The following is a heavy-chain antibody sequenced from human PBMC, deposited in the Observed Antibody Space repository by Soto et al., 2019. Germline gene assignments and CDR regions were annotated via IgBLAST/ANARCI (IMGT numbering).Heavy chain of an antibody. J-gene: IGHJ6*02. CDR1: GFTFSSCT. Sequence: EVHLVESGGGLVKPGGSLRLSCAVSGFTFSSCTMNWVRQAPGKGLEWVSSISPSTSHIYYADSVKGRFTISSDNDKNSLFLQMNSLRAEDTAVYYCSGCSGGACHQNYGMDVWGQGTTVTVSS. V-gene: IGHV3-21*01. CDR3: SGCSGGACHQNYGMDV. CDR2: ISPSTSHI. D-gene: IGHD2-15*01.